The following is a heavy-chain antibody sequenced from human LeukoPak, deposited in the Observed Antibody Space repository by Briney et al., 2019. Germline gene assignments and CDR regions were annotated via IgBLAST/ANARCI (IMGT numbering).Heavy chain of an antibody. J-gene: IGHJ4*02. CDR1: GYSFTEYV. Sequence: ASVKVSCKASGYSFTEYVMHWVRQAPGQRLEWMGWINAGSGNTKYSQDFQGRVTMTRDTSISTAYMELSSLRSEDTAVYYCARDVRFGELLSYYFDYWGQGTLVTVSS. D-gene: IGHD3-10*01. V-gene: IGHV1-3*03. CDR2: INAGSGNT. CDR3: ARDVRFGELLSYYFDY.